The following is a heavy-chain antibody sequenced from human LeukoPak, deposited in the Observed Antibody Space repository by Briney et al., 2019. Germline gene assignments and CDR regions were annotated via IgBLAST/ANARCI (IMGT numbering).Heavy chain of an antibody. D-gene: IGHD3-22*01. CDR2: IYYSGST. CDR3: ARDSSSYYYDSSGYTTPFLDY. Sequence: SETLSLTCTASGGSISSSSYYWGWIRQPPGKGLEWIGSIYYSGSTYYNPSLKSRVTISVDTSKNQFSLKLSSVTAADTAVYYCARDSSSYYYDSSGYTTPFLDYWGQGTLVTVSS. V-gene: IGHV4-39*07. J-gene: IGHJ4*02. CDR1: GGSISSSSYY.